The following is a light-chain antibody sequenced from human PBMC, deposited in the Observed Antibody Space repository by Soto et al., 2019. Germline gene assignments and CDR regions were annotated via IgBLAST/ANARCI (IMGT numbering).Light chain of an antibody. Sequence: QSPLTQPASVSGSPGQSITISCTGTSSDVGAYNYVSWYQQHPDKAPKLMIYEVSNRPSGLSNRFSGSKSGNTASLTISGLQAEDEADYYCTSYTSSSSWVFGGGTKLTVL. CDR1: SSDVGAYNY. J-gene: IGLJ3*02. CDR2: EVS. CDR3: TSYTSSSSWV. V-gene: IGLV2-14*01.